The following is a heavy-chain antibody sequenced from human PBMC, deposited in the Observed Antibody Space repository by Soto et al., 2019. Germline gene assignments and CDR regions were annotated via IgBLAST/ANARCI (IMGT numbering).Heavy chain of an antibody. CDR2: IRTKTNSFAT. Sequence: VQLVESGGDLVQPGGSLKLSCAASGFTFSVSTMHWVRQASGKGLEWVGRIRTKTNSFATAYAASVTGRFTISRDDSKNAAYLQMNSLKTEDTAMYYCIRSYGDNTYWGQGTLVTVSS. J-gene: IGHJ4*02. CDR3: IRSYGDNTY. CDR1: GFTFSVST. V-gene: IGHV3-73*01. D-gene: IGHD4-17*01.